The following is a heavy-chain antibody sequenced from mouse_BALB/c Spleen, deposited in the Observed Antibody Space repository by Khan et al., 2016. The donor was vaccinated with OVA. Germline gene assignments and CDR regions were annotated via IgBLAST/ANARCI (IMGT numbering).Heavy chain of an antibody. J-gene: IGHJ3*01. Sequence: VQLQQSGAELVKPGASVKLSCKASGYTFSSYYMYWVKQRPGQGLEWIGEINPNNGGTNFNENFKSRATLTVAKSSSTAYMQPSSLTSEDSAVYYCTRSGYGSFAYWGQGTLVTVSA. D-gene: IGHD2-2*01. CDR1: GYTFSSYY. CDR2: INPNNGGT. CDR3: TRSGYGSFAY. V-gene: IGHV1S81*02.